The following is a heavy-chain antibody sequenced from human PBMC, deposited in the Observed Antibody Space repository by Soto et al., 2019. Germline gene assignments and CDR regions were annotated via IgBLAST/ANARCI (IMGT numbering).Heavy chain of an antibody. CDR3: ARERDPFDI. J-gene: IGHJ3*02. CDR2: ISGSGGST. CDR1: GFTFSSYA. Sequence: EVQLLESGGGLVQPGGSLRLSCAASGFTFSSYAMSWVRQAPGKGLEWVSAISGSGGSTYYADSVKGRFTISRDNAENSLYLQMNSLGAEDTAVYYCARERDPFDIWGQGTMVTVSS. V-gene: IGHV3-23*01.